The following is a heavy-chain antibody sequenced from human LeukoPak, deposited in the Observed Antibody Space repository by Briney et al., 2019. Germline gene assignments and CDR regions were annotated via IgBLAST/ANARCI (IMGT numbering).Heavy chain of an antibody. J-gene: IGHJ4*02. D-gene: IGHD1-26*01. Sequence: PGGSLRLSCAASGFTFSSYAMSWVRQAPGKGLEWVPAISGSGGSTYYADSVKGRFTISRDNSKNTLYLQMNSLRAEDTAVYYCASLSGSYSFRNPWGQGTLVTVSS. V-gene: IGHV3-23*01. CDR2: ISGSGGST. CDR3: ASLSGSYSFRNP. CDR1: GFTFSSYA.